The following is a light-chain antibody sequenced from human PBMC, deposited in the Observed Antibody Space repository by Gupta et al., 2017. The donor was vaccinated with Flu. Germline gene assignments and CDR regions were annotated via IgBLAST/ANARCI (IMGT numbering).Light chain of an antibody. CDR3: QQYNSWPST. J-gene: IGKJ2*01. Sequence: GERATLSCRASQSVSSNLAWYQQKPGQAPRLLISGASTRATGIPAKFSGSGSGTEFTLTISSLQSEDFAVYYCQQYNSWPSTFGQGTKLEIK. CDR1: QSVSSN. V-gene: IGKV3-15*01. CDR2: GAS.